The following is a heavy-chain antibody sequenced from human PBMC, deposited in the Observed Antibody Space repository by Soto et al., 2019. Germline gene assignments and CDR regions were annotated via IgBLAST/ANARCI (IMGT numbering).Heavy chain of an antibody. V-gene: IGHV1-69*12. D-gene: IGHD4-17*01. J-gene: IGHJ6*02. CDR1: GGTFSSYA. CDR3: ARFVTTVTYYGMDV. Sequence: QVKLVQSGAEVKKPGSSVKVSCKASGGTFSSYAISWVRHAPGQGLEWMGGIIPIFGTANYAQKFQGRVTITADESTSTDYLELSSVRSEDTAVYYCARFVTTVTYYGMDVWGQVTTVTVSS. CDR2: IIPIFGTA.